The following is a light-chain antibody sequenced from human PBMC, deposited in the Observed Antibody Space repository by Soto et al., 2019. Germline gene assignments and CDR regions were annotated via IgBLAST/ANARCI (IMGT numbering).Light chain of an antibody. CDR2: SAS. J-gene: IGKJ1*01. Sequence: RVTQSPSSVSASVGDRVTITCQTSKAISSSVAWYQQKPGKAPNLLIVSASALHRGVPPRFSGSGSGTAVTLTVSSLQPEDFAIYYCQQADSFPWTFGQGTRVEIK. V-gene: IGKV1D-12*01. CDR1: KAISSS. CDR3: QQADSFPWT.